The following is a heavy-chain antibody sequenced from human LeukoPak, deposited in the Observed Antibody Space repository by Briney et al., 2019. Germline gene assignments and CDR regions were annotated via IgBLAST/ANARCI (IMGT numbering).Heavy chain of an antibody. D-gene: IGHD2-2*01. CDR1: GNYL. Sequence: GGSLRLSCAASGNYLMHWVRQAPGKGLVWVSHVNSDGSWTSHADSVKGRFTISKDNAKNTVYLQMNNLRTEDTAVYYCVSFYETNWGRGTLVTVSS. CDR2: VNSDGSWT. J-gene: IGHJ4*02. V-gene: IGHV3-74*01. CDR3: VSFYETN.